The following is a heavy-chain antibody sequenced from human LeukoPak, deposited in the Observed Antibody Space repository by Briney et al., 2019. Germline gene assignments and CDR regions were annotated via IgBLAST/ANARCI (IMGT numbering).Heavy chain of an antibody. D-gene: IGHD3-10*01. CDR3: ARRCYGSGSYYGY. J-gene: IGHJ4*02. CDR2: INHSGST. CDR1: GGSFSGYY. Sequence: SETLSLTCAVYGGSFSGYYWSWIRQPPGKGLEWIGEINHSGSTNYNPSLKSRVTISVDTSKNQFSLKLSSVTAADTAVYYCARRCYGSGSYYGYWGQGTLVTVSS. V-gene: IGHV4-34*01.